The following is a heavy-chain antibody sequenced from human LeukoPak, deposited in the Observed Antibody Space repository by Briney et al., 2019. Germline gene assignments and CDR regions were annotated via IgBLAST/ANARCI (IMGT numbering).Heavy chain of an antibody. CDR1: GGSFSGYY. Sequence: PSETLSLTFAVYGGSFSGYYWSWIRQPPGKGLGWIGEINHSGSTNYNPSLKSRVTISVDTSKNQFSLKLSSVTAADTAVYYCARRINSVDTAMDYWGQGTLVTVSS. CDR3: ARRINSVDTAMDY. CDR2: INHSGST. D-gene: IGHD5-18*01. J-gene: IGHJ4*02. V-gene: IGHV4-34*01.